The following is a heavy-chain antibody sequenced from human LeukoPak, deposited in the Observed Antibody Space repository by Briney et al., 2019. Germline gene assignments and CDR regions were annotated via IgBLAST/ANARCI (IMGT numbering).Heavy chain of an antibody. D-gene: IGHD6-19*01. CDR1: GFTFSSHG. CDR3: ARHISWLGFDY. Sequence: GGSLRLSCAASGFTFSSHGMNWVRQGPGKGLEWVSGISPSGVITYYTDSVKGRFAISRDNSKNTMYLQMNSLRAEDTAVYYCARHISWLGFDYWGQGILVTVSS. J-gene: IGHJ4*02. V-gene: IGHV3-23*01. CDR2: ISPSGVIT.